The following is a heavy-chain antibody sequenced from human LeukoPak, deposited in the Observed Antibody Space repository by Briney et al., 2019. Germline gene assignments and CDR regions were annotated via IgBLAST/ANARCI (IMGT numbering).Heavy chain of an antibody. D-gene: IGHD6-19*01. CDR3: VGGIGWYGGNY. CDR2: IYTSGST. J-gene: IGHJ4*02. V-gene: IGHV4-4*07. CDR1: GGSISSYY. Sequence: PSETLSLTCTVSGGSISSYYWSWIRQPAGKGLEWIGRIYTSGSTNYNPSLKRRVTISVDKSKNQFSLKLSSVTAAATAVYYCVGGIGWYGGNYWGQGTLVTVSS.